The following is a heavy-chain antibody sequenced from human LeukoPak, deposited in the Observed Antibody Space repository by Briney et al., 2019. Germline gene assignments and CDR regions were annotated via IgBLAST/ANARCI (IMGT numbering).Heavy chain of an antibody. CDR2: IGGSGTRT. D-gene: IGHD3-9*01. Sequence: GGSLRLSCSASGFTFTTYGMNWVRQAPGKGLEWVSGIGGSGTRTYYADSVKGRFTISRDNAKNSLYLQMNSLRAEDTAVYYCARDPILQYYDILTGYYQDYYYYMDVWGKGTTVTISS. CDR3: ARDPILQYYDILTGYYQDYYYYMDV. CDR1: GFTFTTYG. J-gene: IGHJ6*03. V-gene: IGHV3-23*01.